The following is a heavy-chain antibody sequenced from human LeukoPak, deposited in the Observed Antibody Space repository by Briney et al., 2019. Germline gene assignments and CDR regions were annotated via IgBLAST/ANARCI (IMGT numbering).Heavy chain of an antibody. V-gene: IGHV1-18*01. CDR3: ARDFVKRGAYYYDSSGQGPDY. J-gene: IGHJ4*02. CDR1: GYTFTSYG. CDR2: ISAYNGNT. Sequence: GASVKVSCKAPGYTFTSYGISWVRQAPGQGRDWMGWISAYNGNTNYAQKLQGRFTMTTETSTSPAYMELTGLRSDDPAVYNCARDFVKRGAYYYDSSGQGPDYWGQGTLVTVSS. D-gene: IGHD3-22*01.